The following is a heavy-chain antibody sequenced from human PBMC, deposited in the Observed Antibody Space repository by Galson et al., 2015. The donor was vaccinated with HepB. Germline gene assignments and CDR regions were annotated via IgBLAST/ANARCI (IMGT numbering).Heavy chain of an antibody. Sequence: SLRLSCAASGFTFSLYDMHWVRQVPGKGLEWVSGIGGAGFAYYAGSVEGRFTISRENGKSSLFLQMNSLRPRDTAVYYCARGVGGYSRNWIISYYGMDVWGQGTTVTVSS. V-gene: IGHV3-13*04. CDR3: ARGVGGYSRNWIISYYGMDV. CDR2: IGGAGFA. J-gene: IGHJ6*02. D-gene: IGHD6-13*01. CDR1: GFTFSLYD.